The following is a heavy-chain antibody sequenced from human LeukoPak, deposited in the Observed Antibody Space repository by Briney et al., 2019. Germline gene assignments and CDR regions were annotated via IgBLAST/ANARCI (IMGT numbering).Heavy chain of an antibody. J-gene: IGHJ6*03. D-gene: IGHD6-6*01. CDR2: ISWDGGST. CDR1: GFTFVDDA. Sequence: GGSLRLSCAASGFTFVDDAMHWVRQAPGKGLEWVSLISWDGGSTYYADSVKGRFTISRDNSKNSLYLQMNSLRAEDTALYYCAKALAARNYYYYYMDVWGKGTTVTVSS. V-gene: IGHV3-43D*04. CDR3: AKALAARNYYYYYMDV.